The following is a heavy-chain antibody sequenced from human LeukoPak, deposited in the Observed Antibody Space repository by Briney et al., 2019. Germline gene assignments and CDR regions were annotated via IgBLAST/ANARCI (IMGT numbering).Heavy chain of an antibody. CDR3: ATSAGTTLGIYTIDY. D-gene: IGHD1-7*01. CDR1: GGTFSSYA. J-gene: IGHJ4*02. V-gene: IGHV1-69*01. CDR2: IIPIFGTA. Sequence: GSSVKVSCKASGGTFSSYAISWVRQAPGQGLEWMGGIIPIFGTANYAQKFQGRVTITADESTSTAYMELSSLRSEGTAVYYCATSAGTTLGIYTIDYWGQGTLVTVSS.